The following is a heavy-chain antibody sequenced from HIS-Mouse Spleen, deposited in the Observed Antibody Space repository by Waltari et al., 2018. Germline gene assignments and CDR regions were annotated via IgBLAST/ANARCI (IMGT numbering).Heavy chain of an antibody. CDR3: ARGTSGSYSYFDY. CDR2: INDSGST. J-gene: IGHJ4*02. Sequence: QVQLQQWGAGLLKPSETLSLTCAVYGGSFSGYYWSCIRQPPGKGLEWIGEINDSGSTHYNPSLKSRVTISVDTSTNQFSLKLSSVTAADTAVYYCARGTSGSYSYFDYWGQGTLVTVSS. CDR1: GGSFSGYY. V-gene: IGHV4-34*01. D-gene: IGHD1-26*01.